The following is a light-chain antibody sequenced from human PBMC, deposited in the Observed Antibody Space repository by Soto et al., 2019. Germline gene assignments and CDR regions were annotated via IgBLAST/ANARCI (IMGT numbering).Light chain of an antibody. Sequence: QSALTQPPSASGSPGQSVTIFCTGTSSDVGAYNYVSWYQQHPGKAPKLMIYEVSKRPSGVPDRFSGSKSGNTASLTVSGLQAEDEADYHCSSYADGDNSGWVFGGGTKVTVL. CDR3: SSYADGDNSGWV. V-gene: IGLV2-8*01. J-gene: IGLJ3*02. CDR2: EVS. CDR1: SSDVGAYNY.